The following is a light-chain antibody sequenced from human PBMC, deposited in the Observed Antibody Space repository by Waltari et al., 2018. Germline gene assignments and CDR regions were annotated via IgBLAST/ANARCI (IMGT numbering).Light chain of an antibody. V-gene: IGLV1-47*01. J-gene: IGLJ3*02. CDR2: TDN. Sequence: QSVLTQPSSASGTPGQRVTISCSGSSSNIGSNYVYWYQQLPGTAPKLLIHTDNQRPSGVPDRFSASKSGASASLAISGLRSDDEADYYCAAWDDSLTGRLFGGGTKLTVL. CDR1: SSNIGSNY. CDR3: AAWDDSLTGRL.